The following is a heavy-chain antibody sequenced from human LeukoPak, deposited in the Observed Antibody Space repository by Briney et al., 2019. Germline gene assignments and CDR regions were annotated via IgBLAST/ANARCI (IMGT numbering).Heavy chain of an antibody. CDR2: IYSGGTT. J-gene: IGHJ4*02. CDR3: ARDAYADYGPFDY. D-gene: IGHD4-17*01. CDR1: GFTVSNNY. V-gene: IGHV3-53*01. Sequence: PGGSLRLSCAASGFTVSNNYMSWVRQAPGKGLEWVSVIYSGGTTYYADSVKGRFTISRDNSKNTLYLQMNSLRADDTAVYYCARDAYADYGPFDYWGQGTLVTVSS.